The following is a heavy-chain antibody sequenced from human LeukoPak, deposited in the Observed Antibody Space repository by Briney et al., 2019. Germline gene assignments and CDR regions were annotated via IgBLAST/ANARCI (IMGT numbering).Heavy chain of an antibody. J-gene: IGHJ5*02. V-gene: IGHV4-31*03. CDR2: IYYSGST. D-gene: IGHD3-22*01. CDR3: ARANYYDSSGLIDP. CDR1: GGSISSGGYY. Sequence: PSETLSLTCTVSGGSISSGGYYWSWIRQHPGKGLEWIGYIYYSGSTYYDPSLKSRVTISVDTSKSQFSLKLSSVTAADTAVYYCARANYYDSSGLIDPWGQGTLVTVSS.